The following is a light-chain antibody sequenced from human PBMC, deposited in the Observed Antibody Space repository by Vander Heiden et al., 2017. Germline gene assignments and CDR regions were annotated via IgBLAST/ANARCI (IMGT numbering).Light chain of an antibody. J-gene: IGLJ2*01. CDR2: GRN. CDR3: AAWDDSLGGVT. Sequence: QSVLSQPPSASGTPGQRATISCSGSDSNIGVNYVFWYKQVGGRAPKLLVYGRNQRPSGVSDRFSASKSATSASLVISGLRSEDEAEYYCAAWDDSLGGVTFGGGTKLTVL. V-gene: IGLV1-47*01. CDR1: DSNIGVNY.